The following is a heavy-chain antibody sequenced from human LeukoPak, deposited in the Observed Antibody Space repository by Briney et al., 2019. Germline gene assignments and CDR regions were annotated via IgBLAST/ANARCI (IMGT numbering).Heavy chain of an antibody. CDR1: GHTFIGQY. D-gene: IGHD5-18*01. J-gene: IGHJ4*02. Sequence: GASVKVSCKASGHTFIGQYMHWVRQAPGQGLEWMGWINPNGGGTNYAQKFQGSVTMTRDTSISTAYMELSRLTSDDTAVYYCARGGGYSNGYVDYWGQGTLVTVSS. V-gene: IGHV1-2*02. CDR2: INPNGGGT. CDR3: ARGGGYSNGYVDY.